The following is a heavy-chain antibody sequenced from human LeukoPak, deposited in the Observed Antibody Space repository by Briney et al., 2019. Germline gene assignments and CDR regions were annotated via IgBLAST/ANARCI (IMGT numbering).Heavy chain of an antibody. D-gene: IGHD6-19*01. J-gene: IGHJ4*02. V-gene: IGHV3-20*04. Sequence: GGSLRLSCAASGFTFDDYGMSWVRQAPGKGLEWVSGINWNGGSTGYADPVKGRFTISRDNAKNSLYLQMNSLRAEDTALYYCARDLRDSSVGYYFDYWGQGTLVTVSS. CDR1: GFTFDDYG. CDR2: INWNGGST. CDR3: ARDLRDSSVGYYFDY.